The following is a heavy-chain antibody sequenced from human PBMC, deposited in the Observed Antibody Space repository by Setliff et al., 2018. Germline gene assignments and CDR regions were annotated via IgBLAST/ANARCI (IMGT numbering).Heavy chain of an antibody. Sequence: ASVKVSCKASGYTFTGYYMYWVRQAPGQGLEWMGRINPNSGGTNYAQKFQGRVTMTGDTSISTVYMELSRLRSDDTAVYYCARGALYYDSSGCYPDYWGQGTLVTVSS. CDR1: GYTFTGYY. V-gene: IGHV1-2*06. J-gene: IGHJ4*02. D-gene: IGHD3-22*01. CDR2: INPNSGGT. CDR3: ARGALYYDSSGCYPDY.